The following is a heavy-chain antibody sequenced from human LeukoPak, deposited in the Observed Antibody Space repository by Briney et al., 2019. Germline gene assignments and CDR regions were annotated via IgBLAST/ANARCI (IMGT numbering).Heavy chain of an antibody. CDR3: ASDRSYNKGPLDY. CDR2: INPNSGDT. CDR1: GYTFTDYY. Sequence: ASMKVSCKASGYTFTDYYMHWVRQAAGQGLEWMGWINPNSGDTKYAQKFQGWVTMTRDTSISTAYMELSRLTSDDTAVYYCASDRSYNKGPLDYWGRGTLVTVSS. D-gene: IGHD1-14*01. J-gene: IGHJ4*02. V-gene: IGHV1-2*04.